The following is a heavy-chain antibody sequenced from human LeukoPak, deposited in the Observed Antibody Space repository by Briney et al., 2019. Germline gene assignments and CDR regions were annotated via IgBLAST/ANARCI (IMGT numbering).Heavy chain of an antibody. V-gene: IGHV4-31*03. Sequence: KPSQTLSLTCTVSGGSISSGGYYWSWIRQHPGKGLEWIGYIYYSGSTYYNPSLKSRVTISVDTSKNQFSLKLSSVTAADTAVYYCARRGYCSSTSCYEGGEGFDPWGQGTLVTVSS. D-gene: IGHD2-2*01. J-gene: IGHJ5*02. CDR1: GGSISSGGYY. CDR3: ARRGYCSSTSCYEGGEGFDP. CDR2: IYYSGST.